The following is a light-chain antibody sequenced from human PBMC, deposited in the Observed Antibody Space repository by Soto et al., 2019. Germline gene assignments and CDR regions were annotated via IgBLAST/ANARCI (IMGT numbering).Light chain of an antibody. Sequence: QSVLTKPASVSGSPGQSITISCTGTSSDVGGYNYVSWYQQQPGKAPTLMIYDVSNRPSGVSNRVSGSKSGNTASLTISGLQAEDEADYYCSSYTSSSTLAVFGTGTKLTVL. CDR2: DVS. V-gene: IGLV2-14*01. CDR1: SSDVGGYNY. CDR3: SSYTSSSTLAV. J-gene: IGLJ1*01.